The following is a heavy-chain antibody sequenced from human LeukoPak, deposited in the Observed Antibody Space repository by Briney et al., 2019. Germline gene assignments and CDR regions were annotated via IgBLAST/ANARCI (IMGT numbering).Heavy chain of an antibody. J-gene: IGHJ3*02. D-gene: IGHD1-26*01. CDR2: IYTSGST. V-gene: IGHV4-61*02. Sequence: SETLSLTCTVSGGSISSGSYYWSWIRQPAGKGLEWIGRIYTSGSTNYNPSLKSRVTISVDTSKNQFSLKLSSVTAADTAVYYCARERYSAFDIWGQGTMVTVSS. CDR1: GGSISSGSYY. CDR3: ARERYSAFDI.